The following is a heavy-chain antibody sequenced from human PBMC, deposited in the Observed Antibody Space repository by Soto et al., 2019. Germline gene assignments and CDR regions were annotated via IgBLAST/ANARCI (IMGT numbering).Heavy chain of an antibody. V-gene: IGHV3-74*03. CDR3: ARLLGGSGSFIDY. J-gene: IGHJ4*02. D-gene: IGHD3-10*01. CDR2: INSDGSST. CDR1: GFIFIAYW. Sequence: EVQLVESGGGLVQPGGSLRLSCAASGFIFIAYWMHWVRRAPGKGLVWVSRINSDGSSTTYADSVKGRFTISRDNAKNTMYLQMNSLRAEDTAVYYCARLLGGSGSFIDYWGQGTLVTVSS.